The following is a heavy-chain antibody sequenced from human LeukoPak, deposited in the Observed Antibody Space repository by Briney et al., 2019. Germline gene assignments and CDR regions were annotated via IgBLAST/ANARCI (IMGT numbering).Heavy chain of an antibody. D-gene: IGHD3-16*02. J-gene: IGHJ5*02. CDR2: ISSSSSYI. V-gene: IGHV3-21*01. CDR3: ARCPITFGGVIVIPSWFDP. CDR1: GFTFSSYS. Sequence: GGSLRLSWAASGFTFSSYSMNWGRQAPGKGLEWVSSISSSSSYIYYADSVKGRFTISRDNAKNSLYLQMNSLRAEDTAVYYCARCPITFGGVIVIPSWFDPWGQGTLVTVSS.